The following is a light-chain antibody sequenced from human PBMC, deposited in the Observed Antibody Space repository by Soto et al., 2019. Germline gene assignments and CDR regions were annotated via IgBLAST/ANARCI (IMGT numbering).Light chain of an antibody. V-gene: IGKV1-27*01. Sequence: DIQMTQSPSSLSASVGDRVTITCRASQGISNYLAWYQQKPGKVPKLLIYAASTLQSGVPSRFSGSGAGTDFTRTISRRQPEDVATYYCQKYNSALWTFGQGTKVEIK. CDR1: QGISNY. CDR2: AAS. J-gene: IGKJ1*01. CDR3: QKYNSALWT.